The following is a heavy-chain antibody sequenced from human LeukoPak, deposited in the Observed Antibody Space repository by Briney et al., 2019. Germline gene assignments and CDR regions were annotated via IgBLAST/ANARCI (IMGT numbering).Heavy chain of an antibody. V-gene: IGHV3-33*01. D-gene: IGHD2-2*01. CDR3: ARRGGYCSSTSCYYDY. Sequence: GRSLRLSCAASGLTFSSYGMHWVRQAPGKGLEWVAVIWYDGSNKYYADSVNGRFTISRDNSKNTLYLQMNSLRAEDTAVYYCARRGGYCSSTSCYYDYWGQGTLVTVSS. CDR2: IWYDGSNK. J-gene: IGHJ4*02. CDR1: GLTFSSYG.